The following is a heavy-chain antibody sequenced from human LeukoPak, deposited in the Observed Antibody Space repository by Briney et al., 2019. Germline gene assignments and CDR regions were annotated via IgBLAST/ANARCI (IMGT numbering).Heavy chain of an antibody. Sequence: GGSLRLSCAASGFTFSSYWMHWVRQAPGKGLVWVSRITNDGSSTTYADSVKGRFTVSRDNAKNTLYLQMNSLRAEDTAVYYCAREPGDRYTLDYWGQGTLATVSS. J-gene: IGHJ4*02. D-gene: IGHD3-16*02. V-gene: IGHV3-74*01. CDR3: AREPGDRYTLDY. CDR1: GFTFSSYW. CDR2: ITNDGSST.